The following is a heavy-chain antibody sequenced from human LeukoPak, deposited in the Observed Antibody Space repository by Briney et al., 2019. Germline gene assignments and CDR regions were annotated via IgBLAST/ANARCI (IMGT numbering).Heavy chain of an antibody. Sequence: SETLSLTCTVSNGSISSDTYFWSWIRQPAGKGLEWIGHMSSSGISTYSPSLESRVTISIDTSKNQFSLKLSSVTAADTVVYYCARGVPARPVGHPIPDFDYWGQGTLVTVSS. J-gene: IGHJ4*02. CDR3: ARGVPARPVGHPIPDFDY. V-gene: IGHV4-61*09. CDR1: NGSISSDTYF. CDR2: MSSSGIS. D-gene: IGHD6-6*01.